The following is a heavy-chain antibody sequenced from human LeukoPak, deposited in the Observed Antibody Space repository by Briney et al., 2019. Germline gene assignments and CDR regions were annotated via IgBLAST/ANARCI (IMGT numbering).Heavy chain of an antibody. J-gene: IGHJ4*02. D-gene: IGHD6-6*01. CDR1: GFTFSSHE. Sequence: PGGSLRLSCAASGFTFSSHEMNWVRQAPGKGLEGVSYISSSDSTIYYADSVKGRFTISRDNAKNSLYLQMNSLRAEDTAVYYCAKGEYSSAVDYWGQGTLVTVTS. CDR2: ISSSDSTI. CDR3: AKGEYSSAVDY. V-gene: IGHV3-48*03.